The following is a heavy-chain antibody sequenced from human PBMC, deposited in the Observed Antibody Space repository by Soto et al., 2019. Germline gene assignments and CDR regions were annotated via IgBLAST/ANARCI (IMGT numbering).Heavy chain of an antibody. D-gene: IGHD2-15*01. CDR3: ARALYCSGGSCYSNSFDY. V-gene: IGHV1-69*02. J-gene: IGHJ4*02. Sequence: SVKVSCKASGGTFSSYTISWVRQAPGQGLEWMGRIIPILGIANYAQKFQGRVTITADKSTSTAYMELSSLRSEDTAVYYCARALYCSGGSCYSNSFDYWGQGTLVTVSS. CDR1: GGTFSSYT. CDR2: IIPILGIA.